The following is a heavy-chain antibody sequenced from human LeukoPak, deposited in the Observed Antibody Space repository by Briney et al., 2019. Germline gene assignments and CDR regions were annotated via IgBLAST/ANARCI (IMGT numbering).Heavy chain of an antibody. CDR3: AKDIGSYYDY. D-gene: IGHD3-10*01. CDR2: IQYDGSKK. J-gene: IGHJ4*02. Sequence: GGSLRLSCVASGFTFSSNGMHWVRQAPGKGLEWVTFIQYDGSKKYYADSVKGRFTISRDNSKDTLYLEMNSLRAEDTAVYYCAKDIGSYYDYWGQGILVTVSS. CDR1: GFTFSSNG. V-gene: IGHV3-30*02.